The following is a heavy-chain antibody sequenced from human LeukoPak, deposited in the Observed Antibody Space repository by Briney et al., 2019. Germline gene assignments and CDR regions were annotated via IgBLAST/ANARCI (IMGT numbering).Heavy chain of an antibody. CDR2: IASDGSST. D-gene: IGHD1-1*01. V-gene: IGHV3-74*01. Sequence: GGSLRLSCAVSGFTVSSDYMSWVRQAPGKGLEWVSRIASDGSSTTYADSVKGRFSISRDNAKNTLYLQMNSLRAEDTAVYYCAQLNPTSSLDYWGQGTLVTVSS. CDR3: AQLNPTSSLDY. J-gene: IGHJ4*02. CDR1: GFTVSSDY.